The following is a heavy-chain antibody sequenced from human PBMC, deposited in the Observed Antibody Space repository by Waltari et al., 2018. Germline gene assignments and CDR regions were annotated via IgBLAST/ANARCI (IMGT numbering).Heavy chain of an antibody. J-gene: IGHJ4*02. CDR1: GYTFTSYA. Sequence: QGQLVQSGAEVKKPGASVKVYCKASGYTFTSYAMHWVRQAPGQRIEWMGWINDGNGNTKYSQKFQGRVTHTMDTSASKAYMALSSLRSEDTAVYSCAIGPSPRVVATTDYWGQGTRVTVSS. CDR2: INDGNGNT. V-gene: IGHV1-3*01. D-gene: IGHD1-26*01. CDR3: AIGPSPRVVATTDY.